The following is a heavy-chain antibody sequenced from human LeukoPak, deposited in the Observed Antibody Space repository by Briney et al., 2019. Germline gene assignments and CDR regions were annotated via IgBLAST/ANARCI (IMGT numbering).Heavy chain of an antibody. V-gene: IGHV1-2*02. CDR2: INPQSGGA. Sequence: ASVKVSCKASGYTFIGYYIHWVRQAPGQGPEWMGWINPQSGGAKYTQKSQGRVSMTRDTSISTAYMDLSRLRYDDTAVYYCARAGVRFLEWLLYYFDYWGQGTLVTVSS. D-gene: IGHD3-3*01. J-gene: IGHJ4*02. CDR3: ARAGVRFLEWLLYYFDY. CDR1: GYTFIGYY.